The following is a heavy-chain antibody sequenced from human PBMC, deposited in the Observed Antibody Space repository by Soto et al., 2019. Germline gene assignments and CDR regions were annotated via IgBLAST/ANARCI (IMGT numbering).Heavy chain of an antibody. Sequence: PGGSLRLSCAASGFSFSSYVMSWVRQAPGKGLEWVSAITGSGADSYHADSVKGRFTISRDNTKNTLYLQMNSLRAEDTAVYYCAKGSGSSRPYYFDYWGQGTPVTVSS. V-gene: IGHV3-23*01. CDR3: AKGSGSSRPYYFDY. J-gene: IGHJ4*02. CDR2: ITGSGADS. D-gene: IGHD6-13*01. CDR1: GFSFSSYV.